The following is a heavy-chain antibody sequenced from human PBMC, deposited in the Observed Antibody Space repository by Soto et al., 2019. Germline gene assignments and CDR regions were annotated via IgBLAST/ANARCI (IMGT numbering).Heavy chain of an antibody. CDR2: ISYDGNIK. V-gene: IGHV3-30*03. CDR3: ARDIGSSEY. Sequence: GGSLRLSCAASGFAFRNFGMQWVRQVPGKGLEWVASISYDGNIKYSAESVKGRFTISRDNSKNTLYLQMNSLRAEDTAVYYCARDIGSSEY. J-gene: IGHJ1*01. D-gene: IGHD1-26*01. CDR1: GFAFRNFG.